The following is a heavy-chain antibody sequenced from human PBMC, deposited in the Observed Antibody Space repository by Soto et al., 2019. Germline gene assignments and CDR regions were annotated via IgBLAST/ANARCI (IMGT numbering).Heavy chain of an antibody. Sequence: PSETLSLTCAVSGGSISSGGYSWSWVRQPPGKGLEWIGYIYYSGSTNYNPSLKSRVTISVDTSKNQFSLKLSSVTAADTAVYYCAREGNLGRWIQPLDSWGQGTLVTVSS. CDR3: AREGNLGRWIQPLDS. V-gene: IGHV4-61*08. CDR2: IYYSGST. CDR1: GGSISSGGYS. D-gene: IGHD2-2*03. J-gene: IGHJ4*02.